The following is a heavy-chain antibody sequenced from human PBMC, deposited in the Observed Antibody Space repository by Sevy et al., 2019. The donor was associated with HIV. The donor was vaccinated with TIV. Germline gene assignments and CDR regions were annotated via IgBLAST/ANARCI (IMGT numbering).Heavy chain of an antibody. V-gene: IGHV3-53*01. CDR3: ARGAFDWGQGTLVTVSSDV. Sequence: GGSLRLSCAASGFSVSGNYMNWVRQAPGKGLEWVSVIYTGGDTYYADSVRGRFTISRDNSRNTVYLQMNSLRADDTAVYYCARGAFDWGQGTLVTVSSDVWGRGTTVTVSS. CDR2: IYTGGDT. D-gene: IGHD7-27*01. J-gene: IGHJ6*02. CDR1: GFSVSGNY.